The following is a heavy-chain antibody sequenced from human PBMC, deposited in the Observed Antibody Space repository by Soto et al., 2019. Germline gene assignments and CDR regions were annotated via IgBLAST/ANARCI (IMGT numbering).Heavy chain of an antibody. Sequence: PSETLSLTCTVSGGSIRSSNWWSWVRQPPGKGLEWIGEIYHSGSTNYNPSLESRVTISVDKSKNQFSLKLSSLTAADTAVYYCAKDIYYFDYWGQGTLVTVS. CDR3: AKDIYYFDY. D-gene: IGHD2-21*01. V-gene: IGHV4-4*02. CDR2: IYHSGST. CDR1: GGSIRSSNW. J-gene: IGHJ4*02.